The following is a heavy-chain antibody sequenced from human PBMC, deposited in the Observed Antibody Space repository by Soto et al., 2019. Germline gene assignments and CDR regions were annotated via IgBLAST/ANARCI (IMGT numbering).Heavy chain of an antibody. CDR2: ISAHNGNT. D-gene: IGHD1-1*01. Sequence: QVHLVQSGAEVKKPGASVMVSCKGSGYGFTTYGITWVRQAPGQGLEWMAWISAHNGNTNYAQKLQGRVTVTRDTSTSTAYMELRSLRSDDTAVYYCARGRYGDHWGQGALVTVSS. CDR3: ARGRYGDH. J-gene: IGHJ4*02. V-gene: IGHV1-18*01. CDR1: GYGFTTYG.